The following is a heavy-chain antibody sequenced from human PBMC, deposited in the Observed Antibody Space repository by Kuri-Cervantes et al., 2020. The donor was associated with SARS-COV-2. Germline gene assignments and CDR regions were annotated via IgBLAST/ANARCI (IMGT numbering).Heavy chain of an antibody. CDR3: ARVSPLVGVTSWNAFDV. CDR1: GGTFSTYA. J-gene: IGHJ3*01. CDR2: IIPIFGTA. V-gene: IGHV1-69*06. D-gene: IGHD1-26*01. Sequence: SVKVSCKASGGTFSTYAINWVRQAPGQGPEWMGGIIPIFGTANYAQRFQGRVTITADKSTTTAYMELSSLRSEETAIYYCARVSPLVGVTSWNAFDVWGQGTLVTVSS.